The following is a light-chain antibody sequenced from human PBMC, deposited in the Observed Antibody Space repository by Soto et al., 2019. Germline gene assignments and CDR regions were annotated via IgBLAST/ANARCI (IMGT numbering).Light chain of an antibody. CDR1: QTISSW. J-gene: IGKJ1*01. CDR2: KAS. V-gene: IGKV1-5*03. CDR3: QHYNSYSEA. Sequence: DIQMTQSPSTLSGSVGDRVTITCRASQTISSWLAWYQQKPGKAPKLLIYKASTLKSGVPSRFSGSGSGTEFTLTIGSXQPDDFATYYCQHYNSYSEAFGQGTKVDIK.